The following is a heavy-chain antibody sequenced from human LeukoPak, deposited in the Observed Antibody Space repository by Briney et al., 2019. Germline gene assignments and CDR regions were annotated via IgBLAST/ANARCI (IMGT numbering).Heavy chain of an antibody. CDR1: GGSFSGYY. Sequence: PSETLSLTCAVYGGSFSGYYWSWIRQPPGKGLEWIGEINHDGSTKYKPSLKSRVTISLDTSKNQFSLKLSSVTAADTAVYYCARTYCSSTFCYTSAFDIWGQGTMVTVSS. CDR2: INHDGST. D-gene: IGHD2-2*02. CDR3: ARTYCSSTFCYTSAFDI. J-gene: IGHJ3*02. V-gene: IGHV4-34*01.